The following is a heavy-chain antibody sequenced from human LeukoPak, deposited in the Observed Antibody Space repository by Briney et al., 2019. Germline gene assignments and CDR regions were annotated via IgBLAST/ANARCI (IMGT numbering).Heavy chain of an antibody. CDR2: ISSSSSTI. CDR3: ARDSRYYYGSGSPFDY. J-gene: IGHJ4*02. D-gene: IGHD3-10*01. CDR1: GFTFSSYS. Sequence: PGGSLRLSCAASGFTFSSYSMNWVRQAPGKGLEWASYISSSSSTIYYADSVKGRFTISRDNAKNSLYLQMNSLRAEDTAVYYCARDSRYYYGSGSPFDYWGQGTLVTVSS. V-gene: IGHV3-48*04.